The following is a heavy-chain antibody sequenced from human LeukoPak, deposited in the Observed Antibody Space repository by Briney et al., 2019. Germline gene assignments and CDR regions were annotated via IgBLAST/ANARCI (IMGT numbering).Heavy chain of an antibody. Sequence: ASVKVSCKASGYTFTSSGISWVRQAPGQGLEWMGWINADNGNTKYAEKVQGRVTMTTDTSTSTAHMELRSLRSDDTAVYYCAREVESPVSPRDYYYYMDVWGKGTTVTISS. V-gene: IGHV1-18*01. CDR2: INADNGNT. CDR1: GYTFTSSG. J-gene: IGHJ6*03. D-gene: IGHD2-15*01. CDR3: AREVESPVSPRDYYYYMDV.